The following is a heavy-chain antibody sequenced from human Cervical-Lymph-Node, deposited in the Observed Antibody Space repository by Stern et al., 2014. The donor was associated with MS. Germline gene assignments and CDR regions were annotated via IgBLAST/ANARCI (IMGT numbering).Heavy chain of an antibody. J-gene: IGHJ4*02. Sequence: EVQLVESGGGLVQPGGSLSLSCAASGFRFNNYAMSWVRQAPGKGLEWVSAISGSADNTYYADSVKGRFTISRDNSKNTLYLQMNSLRAEDSAVYYCAKEDYWNYVDYWGQGTLVTVSS. CDR1: GFRFNNYA. D-gene: IGHD1-1*01. CDR2: ISGSADNT. V-gene: IGHV3-23*04. CDR3: AKEDYWNYVDY.